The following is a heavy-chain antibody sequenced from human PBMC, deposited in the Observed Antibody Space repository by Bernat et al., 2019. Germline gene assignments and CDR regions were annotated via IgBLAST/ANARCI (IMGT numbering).Heavy chain of an antibody. CDR1: GFTFSSYW. Sequence: EVQLVESGGGLVQPGGSLRLSCAAFGFTFSSYWMHWVRQAPGKGLVWVSRINSDGSSPSYADSVKGRFTISRDNAKNTLYLQMNSLRAEDTAVYYCARVEMATDYSVNDYWGQGTLVTVSS. D-gene: IGHD5-24*01. CDR2: INSDGSSP. V-gene: IGHV3-74*01. J-gene: IGHJ4*02. CDR3: ARVEMATDYSVNDY.